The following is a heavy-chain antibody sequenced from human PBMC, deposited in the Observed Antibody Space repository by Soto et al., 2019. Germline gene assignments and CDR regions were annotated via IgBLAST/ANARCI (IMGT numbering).Heavy chain of an antibody. V-gene: IGHV3-48*02. CDR3: AREGPMNHYYYGMDV. CDR2: ISSSSSTI. CDR1: GFTFSIYS. J-gene: IGHJ6*02. Sequence: GSMRLSCEASGFTFSIYSMNWVRQAPGKGLEWVSYISSSSSTIYYADSVKGRFTISRDNAKNSLYLQMNSLRDEDTAVYYCAREGPMNHYYYGMDVWGQGTTVTVSS. D-gene: IGHD3-22*01.